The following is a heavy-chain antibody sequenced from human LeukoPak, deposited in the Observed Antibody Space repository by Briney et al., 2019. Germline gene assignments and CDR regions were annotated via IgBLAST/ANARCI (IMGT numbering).Heavy chain of an antibody. CDR3: ARGSIVGASDDTY. J-gene: IGHJ4*02. CDR2: ISAYNGNT. D-gene: IGHD1-26*01. Sequence: ASVTVSCKASGYTFTSYGISWVRQAPGQGLEWMGWISAYNGNTNYAQILQGRVTMTTNTTTSTAYMELRSLTSDDTAVYYCARGSIVGASDDTYWGQGTLVTVSS. CDR1: GYTFTSYG. V-gene: IGHV1-18*01.